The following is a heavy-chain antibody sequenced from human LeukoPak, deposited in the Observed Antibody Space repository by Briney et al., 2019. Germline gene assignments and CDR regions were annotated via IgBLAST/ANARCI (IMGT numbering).Heavy chain of an antibody. J-gene: IGHJ4*02. D-gene: IGHD6-19*01. CDR3: ARAEKAVTGTLDS. CDR2: MYNRGST. CDR1: GDSISNYY. V-gene: IGHV4-59*01. Sequence: PSETLSLTCTVSGDSISNYYWSWIRQSPGKKLEGIGYMYNRGSTIYNPSLKSRVTISTDTSKNQFSLRLTSVTAADTAVYYCARAEKAVTGTLDSWGQGTLVTVSS.